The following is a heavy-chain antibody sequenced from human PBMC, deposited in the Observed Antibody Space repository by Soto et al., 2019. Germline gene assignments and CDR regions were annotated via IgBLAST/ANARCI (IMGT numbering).Heavy chain of an antibody. D-gene: IGHD6-13*01. CDR1: GGSISSYY. J-gene: IGHJ5*02. CDR2: IYTSGST. Sequence: PSETLSLTCTVSGGSISSYYWSWIRQPAGKGLEWIGRIYTSGSTNYNPSLKSRVTMSVDTSKNQFSLKLSSVTAADTAVYYCARDQGRAAAGTNGFDPWGQGTLVTVSS. V-gene: IGHV4-4*07. CDR3: ARDQGRAAAGTNGFDP.